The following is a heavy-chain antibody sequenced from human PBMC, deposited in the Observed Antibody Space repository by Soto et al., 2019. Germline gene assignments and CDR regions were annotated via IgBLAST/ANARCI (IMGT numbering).Heavy chain of an antibody. CDR2: ISAYNGNT. J-gene: IGHJ5*02. CDR3: ARGLYDFWSGYYAGNWFDP. CDR1: GYTFFSYG. V-gene: IGHV1-18*01. Sequence: ASVKVSCKASGYTFFSYGISWVRQAPGQGLEWMGWISAYNGNTNYAQKLQGRVTMTTNTSINTAYMELSSLRSEDTAVYYCARGLYDFWSGYYAGNWFDPWGQGTLVTVS. D-gene: IGHD3-3*01.